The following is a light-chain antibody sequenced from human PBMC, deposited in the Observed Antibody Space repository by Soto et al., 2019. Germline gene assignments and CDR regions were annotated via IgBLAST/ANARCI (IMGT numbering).Light chain of an antibody. Sequence: RLTQSPSSLSASVGDTVTISCRASQDNYTYLAWYQQKPGKAPTLLIFDASSLHHGVPPRFAGSGSGSEFTLTINRLQADDFATYYCQHYTLYSAPFGQGTRV. V-gene: IGKV1-5*01. CDR3: QHYTLYSAP. J-gene: IGKJ5*01. CDR1: QDNYTY. CDR2: DAS.